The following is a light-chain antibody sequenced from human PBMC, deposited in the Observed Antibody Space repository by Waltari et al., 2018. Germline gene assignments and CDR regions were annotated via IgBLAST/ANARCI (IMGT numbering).Light chain of an antibody. Sequence: IVLTQSPGTLSLSPGERATLSCRASQSVSRSLPWYQQKPGQAPKLLIYGATTRATGIPDRFTGRGSGTDFSLTISSLEPEDFAIYFCQHYVRLPATFGQGTKVEIK. J-gene: IGKJ1*01. CDR2: GAT. CDR1: QSVSRS. CDR3: QHYVRLPAT. V-gene: IGKV3-20*01.